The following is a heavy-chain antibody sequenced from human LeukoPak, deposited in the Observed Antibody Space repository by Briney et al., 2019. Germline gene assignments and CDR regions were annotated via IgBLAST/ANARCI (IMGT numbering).Heavy chain of an antibody. CDR2: MNPNSGNT. CDR3: ARDPRPEQESACKSSSWYYCPNWFDP. CDR1: GYTFTTYD. D-gene: IGHD6-13*01. V-gene: IGHV1-8*01. Sequence: ASVKVSCKASGYTFTTYDINWVRQATGQGLEWMGWMNPNSGNTGYAQKFQGRVTMTRNTSISTAYMELSSLRSEDTAVYYCARDPRPEQESACKSSSWYYCPNWFDPWGQGTLVTVSS. J-gene: IGHJ5*02.